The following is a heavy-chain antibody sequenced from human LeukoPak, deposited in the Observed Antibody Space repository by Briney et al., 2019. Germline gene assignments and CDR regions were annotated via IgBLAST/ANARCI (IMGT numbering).Heavy chain of an antibody. J-gene: IGHJ4*02. CDR1: GFSVITND. CDR3: ARGVEPLAANTLAY. Sequence: GGSLRLSCAASGFSVITNDMTWVRQAPGKGLEWVSVLYSDGNTKYADSVQGRFTISRDNSKNTLYLEMNSLRPDDTALYYCARGVEPLAANTLAYWGQGTLVTVSS. V-gene: IGHV3-53*01. D-gene: IGHD3-16*01. CDR2: LYSDGNT.